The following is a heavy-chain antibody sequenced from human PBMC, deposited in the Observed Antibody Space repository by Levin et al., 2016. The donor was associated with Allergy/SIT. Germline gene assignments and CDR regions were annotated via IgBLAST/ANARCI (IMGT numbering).Heavy chain of an antibody. D-gene: IGHD3-10*01. Sequence: WIRQPPGKGLEWVSRIEGDGSSADYAGSVKGRFTISRDNAKNTMFLQMNSLRAEDTAVYYCARAYGPGSSALVYWGQGALVTVSS. CDR2: IEGDGSSA. J-gene: IGHJ4*02. CDR3: ARAYGPGSSALVY. V-gene: IGHV3-74*01.